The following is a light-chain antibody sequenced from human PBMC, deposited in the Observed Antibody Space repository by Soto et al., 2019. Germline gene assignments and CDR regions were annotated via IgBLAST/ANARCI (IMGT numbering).Light chain of an antibody. J-gene: IGKJ4*01. CDR2: ATS. V-gene: IGKV1-27*01. Sequence: DVQMTQSPSPLSAFVGDRVTITCRASQGLAPYLAWFQQKPGKVPKLLIYATSTLHSGVPSRFSGSGSGTDFTLTVTSLQPDDVGTYYCQKYNSAPLTFGGGTKAEIK. CDR1: QGLAPY. CDR3: QKYNSAPLT.